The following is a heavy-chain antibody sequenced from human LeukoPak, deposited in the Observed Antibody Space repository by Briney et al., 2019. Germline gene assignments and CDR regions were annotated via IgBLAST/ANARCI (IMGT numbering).Heavy chain of an antibody. CDR3: ARYYYDSSGYYRYYYGMDV. D-gene: IGHD3-22*01. V-gene: IGHV4-34*01. CDR2: INHSGST. J-gene: IGHJ6*02. Sequence: PSETLSLTCAAYGGSFSGYYWSWIRQPPGKGLEWIGEINHSGSTNYNPSLKSRVTISVDTSKNQFSLKLSSVTAADTAVYYCARYYYDSSGYYRYYYGMDVWGRGTTVTVSS. CDR1: GGSFSGYY.